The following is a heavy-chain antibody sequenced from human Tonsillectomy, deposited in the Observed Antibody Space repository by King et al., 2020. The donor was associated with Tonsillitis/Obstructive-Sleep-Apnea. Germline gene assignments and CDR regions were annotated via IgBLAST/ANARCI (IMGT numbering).Heavy chain of an antibody. CDR1: GFSLSNARMG. CDR2: IFSNDEK. J-gene: IGHJ6*03. CDR3: ARSIREDYYYYYMDV. Sequence: NLQESGPVLVKPTETLTLTCTVSGFSLSNARMGVSWIRQPPGKALEWLAHIFSNDEKSYSTSLKSRLTISKDTSKRQVVLTMTNMDPVDTATYYCARSIREDYYYYYMDVWGKGTTVTVSS. V-gene: IGHV2-26*01. D-gene: IGHD1-26*01.